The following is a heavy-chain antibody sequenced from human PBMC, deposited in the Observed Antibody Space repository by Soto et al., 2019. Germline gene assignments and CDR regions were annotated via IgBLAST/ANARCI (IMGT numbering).Heavy chain of an antibody. CDR3: ASQVGPEVTASQYTNWFDP. V-gene: IGHV1-69*06. J-gene: IGHJ5*02. CDR1: GGTFSSYA. D-gene: IGHD2-21*02. CDR2: IIPIFGTA. Sequence: ASVKVSCKASGGTFSSYAISWVRQAPGQGLEWMGGIIPIFGTANYAQKFQGRVTITADKSTSTAYMELSSLRSEDTAVYYCASQVGPEVTASQYTNWFDPWGQGTLVTVSS.